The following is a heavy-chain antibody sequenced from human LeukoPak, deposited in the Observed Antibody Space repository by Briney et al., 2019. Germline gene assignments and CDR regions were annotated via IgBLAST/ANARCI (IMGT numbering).Heavy chain of an antibody. V-gene: IGHV1-2*02. D-gene: IGHD4-11*01. CDR1: GYTSTGFY. CDR3: ARGNPPVTGDY. CDR2: INPNSGGT. Sequence: ASVKLSWKVSGYTSTGFYMHWVRQAPGQGLEWMGWINPNSGGTNYAQKFQGRVTMTRDTSISTAYMELSRLRSDGTAVYYCARGNPPVTGDYSGQGTLVTVSS. J-gene: IGHJ4*02.